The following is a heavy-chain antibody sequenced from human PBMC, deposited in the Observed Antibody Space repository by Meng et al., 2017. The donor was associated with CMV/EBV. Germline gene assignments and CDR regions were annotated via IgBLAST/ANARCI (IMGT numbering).Heavy chain of an antibody. CDR1: GFTFSSYS. J-gene: IGHJ6*02. V-gene: IGHV3-21*01. Sequence: GESLKISCAASGFTFSSYSMNWVRQAPGKGLEWVSSISSSSYIYYADSVKGRFTISRDNAKNSLYLQMNSLRAEDTAVYYCARDFILSGNYYYYGMDVWGQGTTVTVSS. CDR3: ARDFILSGNYYYYGMDV. D-gene: IGHD3-16*02. CDR2: ISSSSYI.